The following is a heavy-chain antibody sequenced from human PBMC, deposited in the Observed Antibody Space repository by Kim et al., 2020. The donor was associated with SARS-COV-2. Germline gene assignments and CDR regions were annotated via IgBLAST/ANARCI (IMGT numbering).Heavy chain of an antibody. V-gene: IGHV4-39*01. CDR2: IYYSGST. D-gene: IGHD3-3*01. CDR1: GGSISSSSYY. Sequence: SETLSLTCTVSGGSISSSSYYWGWIRQPPGKGLEWIGSIYYSGSTYYNPSLKSRVTISVDTSKNQFSLKLSSVTAADTAVYYCARHARVTIFGVVKTSNWFDPWGQGTLVTVSS. CDR3: ARHARVTIFGVVKTSNWFDP. J-gene: IGHJ5*02.